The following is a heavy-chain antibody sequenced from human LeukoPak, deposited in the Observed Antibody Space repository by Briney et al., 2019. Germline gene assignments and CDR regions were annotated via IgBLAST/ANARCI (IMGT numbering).Heavy chain of an antibody. V-gene: IGHV3-21*01. CDR3: TRDIRLTTDRDAFDI. J-gene: IGHJ3*02. D-gene: IGHD1-14*01. CDR2: ISGSGWTI. CDR1: GFTFSTYS. Sequence: GGSLRLSCVASGFTFSTYSMNWVRQAPGKGPEWVSSISGSGWTIYDTDSVKGRFTTSRDNAKNSLYLQMNSLGPEDTAVYFCTRDIRLTTDRDAFDIWGQGTMVTVSS.